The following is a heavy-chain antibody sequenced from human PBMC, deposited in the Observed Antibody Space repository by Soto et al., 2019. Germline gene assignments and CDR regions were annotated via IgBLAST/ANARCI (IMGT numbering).Heavy chain of an antibody. CDR1: GFTFTTYA. CDR2: ISSRGDIP. CDR3: AKVNSIVGDGDHDY. D-gene: IGHD4-17*01. Sequence: EVQLLESGGGLVQPGGSLRLSCAASGFTFTTYAMSWVRQPPGKGLEWVSGISSRGDIPYYADSVKGRFTISRDQSKKTVYLQMNSVRAEDTALYYCAKVNSIVGDGDHDYWGQGTLVSVSS. V-gene: IGHV3-23*01. J-gene: IGHJ4*02.